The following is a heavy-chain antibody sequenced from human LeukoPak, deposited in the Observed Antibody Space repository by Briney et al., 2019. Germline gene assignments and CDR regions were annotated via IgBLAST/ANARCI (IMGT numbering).Heavy chain of an antibody. J-gene: IGHJ4*02. V-gene: IGHV1-2*02. CDR1: GYTFTGYY. CDR3: ARDFYDSSGYYYGY. Sequence: ASVKVSCKASGYTFTGYYMHWVRQAPGQGLEWMGWINPNSGGTNYAQKFQGRVTMTGDTSISTAYMELSRLRSDDTAVYYCARDFYDSSGYYYGYWGQGTLVTVSS. CDR2: INPNSGGT. D-gene: IGHD3-22*01.